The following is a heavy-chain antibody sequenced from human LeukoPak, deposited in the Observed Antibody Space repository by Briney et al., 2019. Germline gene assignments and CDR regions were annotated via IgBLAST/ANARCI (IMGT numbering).Heavy chain of an antibody. CDR1: GYTFTSYG. J-gene: IGHJ5*02. CDR2: VSGYNGDT. V-gene: IGHV1-18*01. D-gene: IGHD6-6*01. CDR3: ARDRHSEYSSTWYDH. Sequence: ASVKVSCKASGYTFTSYGVTWVRQAPGQGLEWMGWVSGYNGDTDYAQNLQGRVTMTIATSTSTAYMELRSLISDDTAVYFCARDRHSEYSSTWYDHWGQGTLVTVSS.